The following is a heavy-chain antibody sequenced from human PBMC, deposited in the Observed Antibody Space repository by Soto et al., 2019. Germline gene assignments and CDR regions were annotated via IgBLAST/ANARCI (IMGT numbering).Heavy chain of an antibody. Sequence: GGSLRLSCAASGFTFSSYSMNWVRQAPGKGLEWVSSISSSSSYIYYADSVKGRFTISRDNAKNSLYLQMNSLRAEDTAVYYCARPAKDYGDYVGYMDVWGKGTTVTVSS. D-gene: IGHD4-17*01. CDR1: GFTFSSYS. V-gene: IGHV3-21*01. CDR3: ARPAKDYGDYVGYMDV. CDR2: ISSSSSYI. J-gene: IGHJ6*03.